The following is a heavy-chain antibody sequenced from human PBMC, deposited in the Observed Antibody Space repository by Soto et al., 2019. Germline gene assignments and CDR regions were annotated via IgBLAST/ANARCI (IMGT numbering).Heavy chain of an antibody. V-gene: IGHV4-39*01. CDR1: GGSISSSSYY. CDR2: IYYSGST. D-gene: IGHD3-9*01. CDR3: ARHDWAKPFDY. J-gene: IGHJ4*02. Sequence: QLQLQESGPGLVKPSETLSLTCTVSGGSISSSSYYWGWIRQPPGKGLEWIGSIYYSGSTYYNPGGGGGVRRGVDTSKNQFSLKLSSVTAADTAVYYCARHDWAKPFDYWGQGTLVTVSS.